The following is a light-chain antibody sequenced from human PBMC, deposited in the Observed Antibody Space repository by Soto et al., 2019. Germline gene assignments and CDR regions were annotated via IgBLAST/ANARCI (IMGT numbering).Light chain of an antibody. CDR2: DAS. CDR1: QSISSW. CDR3: QQYYSYPYT. J-gene: IGKJ5*01. V-gene: IGKV1-5*01. Sequence: DIQMTQSPSPLSASVGDRVTITCRASQSISSWLAWYQQKPGKAPKLLIYDASSLESGVPSRFSGSGSGTDCTLTISSLQSEDVSTYYCQQYYSYPYTFGQGTRLEIK.